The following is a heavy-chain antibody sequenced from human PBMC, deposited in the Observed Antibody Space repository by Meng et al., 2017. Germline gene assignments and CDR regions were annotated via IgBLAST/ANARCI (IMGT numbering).Heavy chain of an antibody. D-gene: IGHD6-6*01. CDR2: IYSGGST. CDR3: ARESMYNWFDP. CDR1: GFTFSSNY. J-gene: IGHJ5*02. Sequence: ELRVLESGGALLQPGGALSLSCAASGFTFSSNYMSWVRQAPGKGLEWVSVIYSGGSTYYADSVKGRFTISRDNSKNTLYLQMNSLRAEDTAVYYCARESMYNWFDPWGQGTLVTVSS. V-gene: IGHV3-66*02.